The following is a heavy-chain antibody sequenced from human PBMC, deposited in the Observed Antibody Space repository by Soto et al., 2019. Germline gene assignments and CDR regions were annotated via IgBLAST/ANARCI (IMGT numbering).Heavy chain of an antibody. CDR2: IKQDGSEK. D-gene: IGHD3-10*01. J-gene: IGHJ4*02. CDR3: ARHSNYGSGSYYPDY. Sequence: PXGALSLSCAASGFTFSSYWMSWVRQAPGKGLEWVANIKQDGSEKYYVDSVKGRFTISRDNAKNSLYLQMNSLRAEDTAVYYCARHSNYGSGSYYPDYWGQGTLVTVSS. V-gene: IGHV3-7*03. CDR1: GFTFSSYW.